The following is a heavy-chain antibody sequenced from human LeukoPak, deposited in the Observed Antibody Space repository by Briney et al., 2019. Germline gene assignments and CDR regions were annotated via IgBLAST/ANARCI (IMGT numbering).Heavy chain of an antibody. Sequence: GESLKISCTASGYKFTTYWIGCVRQMPGKGLEWMGIINPGDSDTRYNPSFQGQVTISADNSISPAYLQWSSLKASDTAMYYCARNPHCTRNRRCVNYYGILVGAQEPTVTVSS. CDR3: ARNPHCTRNRRCVNYYGILV. D-gene: IGHD2-8*01. CDR1: GYKFTTYW. CDR2: INPGDSDT. V-gene: IGHV5-51*01. J-gene: IGHJ6*01.